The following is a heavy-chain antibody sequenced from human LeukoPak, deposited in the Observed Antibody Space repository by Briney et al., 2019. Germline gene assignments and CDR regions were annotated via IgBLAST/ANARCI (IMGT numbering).Heavy chain of an antibody. D-gene: IGHD4-11*01. J-gene: IGHJ4*02. V-gene: IGHV3-21*01. CDR3: ARDGAYSNPTALSEIDY. Sequence: KPGGSLRLSCAASGFTFSSYSMNWVRQAPGKGLEWVSSISSSSSYIYYADSVKGRFTISRDNAKNSLYLQMNSLRAEDTAVYYCARDGAYSNPTALSEIDYWGQGTLVTVSS. CDR1: GFTFSSYS. CDR2: ISSSSSYI.